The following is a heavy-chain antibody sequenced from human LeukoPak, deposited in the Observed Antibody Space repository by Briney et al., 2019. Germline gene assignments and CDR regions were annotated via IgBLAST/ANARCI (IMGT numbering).Heavy chain of an antibody. CDR3: ARERMYSGSGSTYPYYDY. CDR2: IKPDGSEK. J-gene: IGHJ4*02. V-gene: IGHV3-7*01. Sequence: SGGSLRLSCAASGFTFSSCWMSWVRQSPGKGLEWVANIKPDGSEKYYVDSVKGRFTISRDNAKNALYLEMNSLRVGDTAVYYCARERMYSGSGSTYPYYDYWGQGTLVTVSS. D-gene: IGHD3-10*01. CDR1: GFTFSSCW.